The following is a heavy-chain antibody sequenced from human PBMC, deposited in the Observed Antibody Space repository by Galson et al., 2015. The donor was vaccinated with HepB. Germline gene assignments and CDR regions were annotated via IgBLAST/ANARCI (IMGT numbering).Heavy chain of an antibody. J-gene: IGHJ4*02. CDR2: IYYSGST. Sequence: SETLSLTCTVSGGSISSYYWSWIRQPPGKGLEWIGYIYYSGSTNYNPSLKSRVTISVDTSKNQFSLKLSSVTAADTAVYYCARGGATSDYWGQGTLVTVSS. CDR3: ARGGATSDY. V-gene: IGHV4-59*08. CDR1: GGSISSYY. D-gene: IGHD1-26*01.